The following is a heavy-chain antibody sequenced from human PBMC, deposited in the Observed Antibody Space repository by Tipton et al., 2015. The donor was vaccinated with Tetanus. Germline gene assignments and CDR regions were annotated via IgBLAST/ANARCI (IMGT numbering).Heavy chain of an antibody. V-gene: IGHV3-23*01. CDR2: INNGGNP. D-gene: IGHD3-3*01. J-gene: IGHJ4*02. Sequence: SLRLSCAASGFTFTRFALSWVRQAPGKAPEWVASINNGGNPYYADSVVGRFTVSRDIPKNTLYLQMDSLRDDDTAVYYCARERSLEWLGPVDSWGQGTLVAVSS. CDR3: ARERSLEWLGPVDS. CDR1: GFTFTRFA.